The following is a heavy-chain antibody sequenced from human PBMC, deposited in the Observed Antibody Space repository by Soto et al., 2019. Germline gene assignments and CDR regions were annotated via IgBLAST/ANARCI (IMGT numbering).Heavy chain of an antibody. CDR3: ARGAATKLLVLMYDALEI. CDR1: GATLDTFINFG. Sequence: QVQLVQSGAEVKKPGSSVKVSCKASGATLDTFINFGVTWVRRAPGQGLEWMGGIIPVFGTAHYAQKFQGRLPISAXEXTXTXYMELSSLRSEDTAVYYCARGAATKLLVLMYDALEIWGQGTMVTVSS. J-gene: IGHJ3*02. D-gene: IGHD5-12*01. CDR2: IIPVFGTA. V-gene: IGHV1-69*12.